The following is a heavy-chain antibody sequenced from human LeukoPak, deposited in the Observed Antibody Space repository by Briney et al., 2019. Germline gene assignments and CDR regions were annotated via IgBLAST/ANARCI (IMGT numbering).Heavy chain of an antibody. D-gene: IGHD1-26*01. CDR2: IYPDDSDT. CDR3: ARAYSGSYYGLWYFDL. Sequence: GESLKISCKSSGYSFTNYWIGWVRQMPGKGLEWMGIIYPDDSDTRYSPSFQGQVTISADKSISTAYLQWSSLKASDTAMYYCARAYSGSYYGLWYFDLWGRGTLVTVSS. V-gene: IGHV5-51*01. CDR1: GYSFTNYW. J-gene: IGHJ2*01.